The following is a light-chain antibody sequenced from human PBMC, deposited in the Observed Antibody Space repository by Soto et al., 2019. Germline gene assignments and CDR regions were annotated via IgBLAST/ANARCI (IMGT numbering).Light chain of an antibody. CDR1: NIGSKS. J-gene: IGLJ1*01. V-gene: IGLV3-21*02. Sequence: SYDLTQPPSVSVAPGQTARITCGGNNIGSKSVHWYQQKQGQAPVLVVYDDSDRPSGIPERFSGSNSGNTATLTISRVEAGDEADYYCQVWDSSSDHPYVFGTGTKVTVL. CDR3: QVWDSSSDHPYV. CDR2: DDS.